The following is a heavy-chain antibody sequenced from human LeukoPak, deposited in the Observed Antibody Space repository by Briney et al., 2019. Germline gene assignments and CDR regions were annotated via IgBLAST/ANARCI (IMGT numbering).Heavy chain of an antibody. Sequence: SETLSLTCTVSGGSISSSSYYWGWIRQPPGKGLEWIGSIYYSGSTYYNPSLKSRVTISVDTSKNQFSLKLSSVTAADTAVYYCARAVAGLFDYWGQGTLVTFSS. CDR3: ARAVAGLFDY. J-gene: IGHJ4*02. CDR2: IYYSGST. V-gene: IGHV4-39*01. D-gene: IGHD6-19*01. CDR1: GGSISSSSYY.